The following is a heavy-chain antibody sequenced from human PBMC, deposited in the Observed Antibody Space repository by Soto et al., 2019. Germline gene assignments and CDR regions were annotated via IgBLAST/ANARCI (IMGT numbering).Heavy chain of an antibody. Sequence: QVQLVQSGAEVKKPGASVKVSCKASGYSFSDYDINWVRQATGQGPEWMGWMNPNSGNTGYAQKFQGRVTMTRNTSINTAYMELSSLGSEDTAVYYCARDNRYNWNDEGWSDPWGQGTLVTVSS. CDR1: GYSFSDYD. CDR2: MNPNSGNT. V-gene: IGHV1-8*01. D-gene: IGHD1-20*01. J-gene: IGHJ5*02. CDR3: ARDNRYNWNDEGWSDP.